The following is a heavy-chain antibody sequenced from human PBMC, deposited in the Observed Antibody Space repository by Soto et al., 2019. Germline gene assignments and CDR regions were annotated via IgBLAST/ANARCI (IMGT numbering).Heavy chain of an antibody. J-gene: IGHJ4*02. CDR2: LNWDDDN. CDR1: GFSLTTSGVG. CDR3: APGSGWLFDY. D-gene: IGHD6-19*01. Sequence: QITLKESGPTLVKPTQTLTLTCTFSGFSLTTSGVGVGSIRQPPGKALEWLALLNWDDDNQYSPSLRNRLTLTNDTSKNLVVLTMTNMDPVDTATYYCAPGSGWLFDYWCQGTLVTVSS. V-gene: IGHV2-5*02.